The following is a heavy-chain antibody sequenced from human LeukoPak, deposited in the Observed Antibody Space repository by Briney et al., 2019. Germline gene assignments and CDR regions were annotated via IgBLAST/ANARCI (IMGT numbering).Heavy chain of an antibody. V-gene: IGHV1-2*02. CDR2: VNPNTAGT. CDR1: GYTFTGYY. J-gene: IGHJ6*03. Sequence: ASVKVSCKASGYTFTGYYFHWVRQAPGQGLEWMGWVNPNTAGTNYAQKFLGGVTLTWDTSISTAYMELNRLTSDDTAVYYCATSAGDYRAGHYYYMGVWGKGTSVTVSS. D-gene: IGHD4-11*01. CDR3: ATSAGDYRAGHYYYMGV.